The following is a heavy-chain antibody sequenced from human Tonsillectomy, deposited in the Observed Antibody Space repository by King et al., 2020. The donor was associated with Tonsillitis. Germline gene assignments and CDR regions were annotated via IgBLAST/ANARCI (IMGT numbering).Heavy chain of an antibody. V-gene: IGHV3-7*01. CDR3: TRDRYCTDVVCRPRPFDV. D-gene: IGHD2-8*01. Sequence: VQLVESGGGMVQPGGSLRLSCAASGFTFSSYWMTWVRQAPGKGLEWVANIREDGSETYYVDSLNVRVAISRDNGKNSLYLQINSLGAEDTATYYCTRDRYCTDVVCRPRPFDVWGLGTMVTVSS. CDR1: GFTFSSYW. CDR2: IREDGSET. J-gene: IGHJ3*01.